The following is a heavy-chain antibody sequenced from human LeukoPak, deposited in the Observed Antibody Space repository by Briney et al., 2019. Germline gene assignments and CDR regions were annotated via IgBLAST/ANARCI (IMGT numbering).Heavy chain of an antibody. CDR3: ARQQGLQNLNFDY. CDR2: INPIGGTT. V-gene: IGHV1-46*01. CDR1: GYTFTHFY. D-gene: IGHD4-11*01. J-gene: IGHJ4*02. Sequence: GASVKVSCKGSGYTFTHFYVHWVRQAPGQGLEWMGIINPIGGTTDYAQKFQGRVTMTRDTSTSTVYMELSSLRSEDTAVYYCARQQGLQNLNFDYWGQGTLVTVSS.